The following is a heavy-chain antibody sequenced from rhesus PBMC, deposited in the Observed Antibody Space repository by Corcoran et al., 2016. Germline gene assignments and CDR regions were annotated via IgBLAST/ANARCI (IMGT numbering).Heavy chain of an antibody. CDR3: AGGYSGYSYFDC. CDR1: GGSISSCY. J-gene: IGHJ4*01. Sequence: QLQLQESGPGLVKPSETLSVTCAVSGGSISSCYWSWIRHAPRKGLECSGFIYGRGSSTNYNPALKRRVTLSLGTSKNQLSLKLGSVTAADTAVYYCAGGYSGYSYFDCWGQGVLVTVSA. V-gene: IGHV4-169*01. D-gene: IGHD5-24*01. CDR2: IYGRGSST.